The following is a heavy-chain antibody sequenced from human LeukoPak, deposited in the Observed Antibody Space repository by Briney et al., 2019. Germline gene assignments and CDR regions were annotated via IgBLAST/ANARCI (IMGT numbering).Heavy chain of an antibody. CDR3: ARNGDYYEKSGYYYLFDF. CDR1: GGSISSGGYY. D-gene: IGHD3-22*01. Sequence: SETLSLTCTVSGGSISSGGYYWSWIRQPPGKGLEYIGYIYYSGSANYNPSLKSRVTISVDPSKNQFSLKLSSVTAADTAVYYCARNGDYYEKSGYYYLFDFWGQGTLVTVSS. J-gene: IGHJ4*02. V-gene: IGHV4-61*08. CDR2: IYYSGSA.